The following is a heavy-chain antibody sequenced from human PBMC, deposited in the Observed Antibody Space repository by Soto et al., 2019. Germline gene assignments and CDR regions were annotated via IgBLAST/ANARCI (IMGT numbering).Heavy chain of an antibody. V-gene: IGHV1-24*01. J-gene: IGHJ5*02. D-gene: IGHD3-10*01. CDR3: ATASTMVRGVKYWFDP. CDR2: FDPEDGET. CDR1: GYTLTELS. Sequence: QVQLVQSGAEVKKPGASVKVSCKVSGYTLTELSMHWVRQAPGKGLEWMGGFDPEDGETIYAQKFQGGVTMTEDTSTDTAYMELSSLRSEDTAVYYCATASTMVRGVKYWFDPWGQGTLVTVSS.